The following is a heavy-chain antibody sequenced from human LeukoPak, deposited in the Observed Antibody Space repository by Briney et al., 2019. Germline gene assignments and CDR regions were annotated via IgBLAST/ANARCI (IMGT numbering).Heavy chain of an antibody. CDR2: IYYSGAT. J-gene: IGHJ4*02. Sequence: NPSETLSLTCTVSGGSISTYYWNWIRQPPGKGLEWIGYIYYSGATNYNPSLKSRVTISVDTSKNQFSLKLGSVTAADTAVYYCARGVYIAAAQYGFWGQGTLVTVSS. CDR3: ARGVYIAAAQYGF. D-gene: IGHD6-13*01. V-gene: IGHV4-59*01. CDR1: GGSISTYY.